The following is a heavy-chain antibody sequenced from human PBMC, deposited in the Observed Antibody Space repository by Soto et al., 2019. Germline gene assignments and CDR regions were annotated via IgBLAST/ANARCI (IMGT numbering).Heavy chain of an antibody. V-gene: IGHV1-18*01. Sequence: ASVKVSCKASGYIFVNYGIAWVRQAPGQGLEWMGWISPYSGNTNYARKVQGRLTITTDTSASTAYMELSSLTSEDTAVYYCASSFTVPAAIAYWGKGTLVTVS. J-gene: IGHJ4*02. CDR1: GYIFVNYG. CDR2: ISPYSGNT. D-gene: IGHD2-2*02. CDR3: ASSFTVPAAIAY.